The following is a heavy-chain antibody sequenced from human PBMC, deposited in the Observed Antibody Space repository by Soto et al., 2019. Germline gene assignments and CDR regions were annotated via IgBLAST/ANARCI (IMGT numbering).Heavy chain of an antibody. V-gene: IGHV3-53*01. Sequence: ETLSLTCTVSGGSVSSSSYYWGWVRQAPGKGLEWVSVIYSGGSTYYADSVKGRFTISRDHSKNTLYLQMNSLRAEDTALYYCARVVGGSGWHDNAFDIWGQGTMVTVSS. CDR3: ARVVGGSGWHDNAFDI. J-gene: IGHJ3*02. CDR1: GGSVSSSSYY. CDR2: IYSGGST. D-gene: IGHD6-19*01.